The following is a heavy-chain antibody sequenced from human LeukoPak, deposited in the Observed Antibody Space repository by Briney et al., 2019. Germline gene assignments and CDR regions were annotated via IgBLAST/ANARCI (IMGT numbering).Heavy chain of an antibody. CDR3: VRSGDGYKYNY. J-gene: IGHJ4*02. CDR2: INPNTGDT. CDR1: GGTFSSYA. V-gene: IGHV1-2*02. Sequence: GASVKVSCKASGGTFSSYAISWVRQAPGQGLEWMGWINPNTGDTKYSQTFQASVTMTRDTSISTAYLELNRLRYDDTAVYYCVRSGDGYKYNYWGQGTLVTVSS. D-gene: IGHD5-24*01.